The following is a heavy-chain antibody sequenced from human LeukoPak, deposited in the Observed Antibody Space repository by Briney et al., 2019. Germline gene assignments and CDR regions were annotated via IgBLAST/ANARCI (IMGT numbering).Heavy chain of an antibody. V-gene: IGHV1-3*01. CDR3: ARAGYSYGYSDY. D-gene: IGHD5-18*01. J-gene: IGHJ4*02. CDR2: INAGNGNT. Sequence: GASVKVSCKASGCTFTSYAMHWVRQAPGQRLEWMGWINAGNGNTKYSQKFQGRVTITRDTSASTAYMELSSLRSEDTAVYYCARAGYSYGYSDYWGQGTLVTVSS. CDR1: GCTFTSYA.